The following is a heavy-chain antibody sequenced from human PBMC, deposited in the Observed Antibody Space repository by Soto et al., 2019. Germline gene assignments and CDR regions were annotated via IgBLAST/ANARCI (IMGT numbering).Heavy chain of an antibody. CDR1: GVNIGDYS. D-gene: IGHD3-16*01. Sequence: GGSKIHSYAAAGVNIGDYSLNWIRQAPGKGLEWISYSSKNLVHIFHADSMRGRFTISRDNAKNSLFLQMNSLRDEDTAVYSCANDGGRAYDMDAWVQGTTVTVSS. CDR2: SSKNLVHI. J-gene: IGHJ6*03. V-gene: IGHV3-48*02. CDR3: ANDGGRAYDMDA.